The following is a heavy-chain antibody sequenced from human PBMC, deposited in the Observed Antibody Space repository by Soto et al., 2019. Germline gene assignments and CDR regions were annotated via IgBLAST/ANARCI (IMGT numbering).Heavy chain of an antibody. Sequence: SLRLSCAASGFTFSSYGMHWVRQAPGKGLEWVAVIWYDGSNKYYADSVKGRFTISRDNSKNTLYLQMNSLRAEDTAVYYCARDWAAAGKGALDYWGQGTLVTVSS. V-gene: IGHV3-33*01. D-gene: IGHD6-13*01. CDR2: IWYDGSNK. CDR1: GFTFSSYG. J-gene: IGHJ4*02. CDR3: ARDWAAAGKGALDY.